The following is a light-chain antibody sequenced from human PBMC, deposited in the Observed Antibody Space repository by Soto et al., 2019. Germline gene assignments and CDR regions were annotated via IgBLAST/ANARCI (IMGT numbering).Light chain of an antibody. CDR3: QQYGGSPLVT. J-gene: IGKJ4*01. V-gene: IGKV3-20*01. CDR2: GAS. Sequence: EIVLTQSPGTLSLSPGERATLSYRASQSVSSNYLAWYQQKPGQAPRLLIYGASSRATGIPDRFSGSGSGTDFTLTISGLEPEDFAVYYCQQYGGSPLVTFGGGTK. CDR1: QSVSSNY.